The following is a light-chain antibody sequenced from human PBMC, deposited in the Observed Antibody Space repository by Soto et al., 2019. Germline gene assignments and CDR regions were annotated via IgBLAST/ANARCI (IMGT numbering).Light chain of an antibody. CDR3: QQYNNLPT. V-gene: IGKV3-15*01. CDR1: QSVNMN. J-gene: IGKJ1*01. Sequence: ETVLTQSPVTLSVSLGETATLFCWASQSVNMNLAWYQEKPGQAPRLLIYAASSRATGIPARFSGSGSGTEFTLTISSLQAEDSAIYYCQQYNNLPTFGEGTKVEIK. CDR2: AAS.